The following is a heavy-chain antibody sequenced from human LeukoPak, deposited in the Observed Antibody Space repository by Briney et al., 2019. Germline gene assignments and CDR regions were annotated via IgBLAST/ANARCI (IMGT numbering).Heavy chain of an antibody. J-gene: IGHJ5*02. Sequence: PGGSLRLSCAASGFTFSSYDMHWVRQATGKGLEWVSAIGTAGDTYYPGSVKGRFTISRENAKNSLYLQMNSLRAGDTAVYYCARGRRFDWLSDWFDPWGQGTLVTVSS. D-gene: IGHD3-9*01. V-gene: IGHV3-13*01. CDR1: GFTFSSYD. CDR2: IGTAGDT. CDR3: ARGRRFDWLSDWFDP.